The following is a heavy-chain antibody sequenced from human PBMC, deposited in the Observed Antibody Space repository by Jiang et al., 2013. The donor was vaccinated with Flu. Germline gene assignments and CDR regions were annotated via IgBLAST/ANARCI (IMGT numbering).Heavy chain of an antibody. CDR3: ARNVMTTVTQFFDY. Sequence: GDSINSNNYYWGWIRQAPRAGTGVGWKYLFSWDHFQNPSLKSRVTMSLDTSKNQFSLKLRSVTAADTAVYFCARNVMTTVTQFFDYWGQGTLITVSS. CDR1: GDSINSNNYY. J-gene: IGHJ4*02. CDR2: LFSWDH. V-gene: IGHV4-39*07. D-gene: IGHD4-17*01.